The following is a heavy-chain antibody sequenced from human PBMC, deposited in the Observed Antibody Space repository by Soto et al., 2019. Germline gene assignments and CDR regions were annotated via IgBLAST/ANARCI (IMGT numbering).Heavy chain of an antibody. V-gene: IGHV1-18*01. CDR3: ASWKYSSSFYYFDY. CDR1: GYTFTSYG. J-gene: IGHJ4*02. D-gene: IGHD6-13*01. CDR2: ISAYNGNT. Sequence: VASVKVSCKASGYTFTSYGISWVRQAPGQGLEWMGWISAYNGNTNYAQKLQGRVTMTTDTSTSTAYMELRSLRSDDTAVYYCASWKYSSSFYYFDYWGQGTLVTV.